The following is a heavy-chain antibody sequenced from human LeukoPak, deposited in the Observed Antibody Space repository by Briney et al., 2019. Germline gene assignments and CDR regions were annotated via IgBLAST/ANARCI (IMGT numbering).Heavy chain of an antibody. CDR1: GGSISSGGYY. D-gene: IGHD3-10*01. Sequence: PSQTLSLTCTVSGGSISSGGYYWRWIRQHPGKGLEWIGYIYYSGSTYYNPSLKSRVTISVDTSKNQFSLKLSSVTAADTAVYYCARLKSWYKWFGEFIDYWGQGTLVTVSS. CDR3: ARLKSWYKWFGEFIDY. J-gene: IGHJ4*02. CDR2: IYYSGST. V-gene: IGHV4-31*03.